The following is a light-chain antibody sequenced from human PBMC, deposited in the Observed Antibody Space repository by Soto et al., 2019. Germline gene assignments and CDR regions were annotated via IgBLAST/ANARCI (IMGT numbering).Light chain of an antibody. CDR2: DVS. CDR3: SSYTSSSTEV. J-gene: IGLJ1*01. V-gene: IGLV2-14*01. Sequence: QSVLTQPASVSGSPGQSITISCTGTSSDVGGYNHVSWYQQHPGKAHKLMIYDVSNRPSGVSNRFSGSKSGNTASLTISGLQAEDEADYYCSSYTSSSTEVFGTGTKVTVL. CDR1: SSDVGGYNH.